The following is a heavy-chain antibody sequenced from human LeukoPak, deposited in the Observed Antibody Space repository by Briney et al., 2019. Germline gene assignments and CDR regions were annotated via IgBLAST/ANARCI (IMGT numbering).Heavy chain of an antibody. J-gene: IGHJ4*02. D-gene: IGHD3-10*01. V-gene: IGHV3-23*01. CDR3: AKDLGYYGSGSYYNPPDY. Sequence: GGSLRLSCAASGFTFSSYGMSWVRQAPGKGLEWVSAISGSGGSTYYADSVKGRFTISRDNSKNTLYLQMNSLRAEDTAVYYCAKDLGYYGSGSYYNPPDYWGQGTLVTVSS. CDR1: GFTFSSYG. CDR2: ISGSGGST.